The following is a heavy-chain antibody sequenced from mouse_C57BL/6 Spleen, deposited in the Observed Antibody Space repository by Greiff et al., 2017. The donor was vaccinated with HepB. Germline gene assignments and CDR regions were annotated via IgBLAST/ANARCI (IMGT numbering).Heavy chain of an antibody. V-gene: IGHV1-54*01. CDR3: ARGGDGIYAMDY. D-gene: IGHD1-1*01. Sequence: VQLQQSGAELVRPGTSVKVSCKASGYAFTNYLIEWVKQRPGQGLEWIGVINPGSGGTNYNEKFKGKATLTADKSSSTAYMQLSSLTSEDSAVYFCARGGDGIYAMDYWGQGTSVTVSS. CDR2: INPGSGGT. J-gene: IGHJ4*01. CDR1: GYAFTNYL.